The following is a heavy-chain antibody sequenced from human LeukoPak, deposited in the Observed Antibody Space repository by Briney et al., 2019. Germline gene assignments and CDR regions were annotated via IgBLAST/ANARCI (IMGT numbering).Heavy chain of an antibody. Sequence: GGPLRLSCAASGFTFSSYGMHWVRQAPGKGLEWVAAISYDGSNKYYADSVKGRFTISRDNSKNTLYLQMNSLRAEDTAVYYCAKDESLMVVADLYDYWGQGTLVTVSS. J-gene: IGHJ4*02. D-gene: IGHD2-15*01. V-gene: IGHV3-30*18. CDR3: AKDESLMVVADLYDY. CDR2: ISYDGSNK. CDR1: GFTFSSYG.